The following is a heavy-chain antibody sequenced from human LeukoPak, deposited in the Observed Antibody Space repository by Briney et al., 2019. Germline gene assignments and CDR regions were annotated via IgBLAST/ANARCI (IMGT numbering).Heavy chain of an antibody. V-gene: IGHV4-31*03. CDR3: ARLTIPRVATTPYFDY. Sequence: SQTLSLTCTVSGGSINSGGHYWTWVRQFPGKGLEWIGYIYYSGGTYYNPSLRSRITISKDTSNNQFSLRLTSATAADTAVYYCARLTIPRVATTPYFDYWGQGTLVTVSS. CDR1: GGSINSGGHY. CDR2: IYYSGGT. J-gene: IGHJ4*02. D-gene: IGHD5-12*01.